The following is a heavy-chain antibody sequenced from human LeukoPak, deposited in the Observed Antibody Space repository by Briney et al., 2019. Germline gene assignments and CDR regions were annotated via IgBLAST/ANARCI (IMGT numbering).Heavy chain of an antibody. D-gene: IGHD1-26*01. J-gene: IGHJ4*02. Sequence: GGSLRLSCAASGVNVSRNYMSWVRQAPGKGLEWVSVIYSGGSTYYADSVKGRFTISRDNSKNTLYLQMKSLRAEDTAVYYCARSGSYVDYWGQGTLVTVSS. V-gene: IGHV3-53*01. CDR2: IYSGGST. CDR3: ARSGSYVDY. CDR1: GVNVSRNY.